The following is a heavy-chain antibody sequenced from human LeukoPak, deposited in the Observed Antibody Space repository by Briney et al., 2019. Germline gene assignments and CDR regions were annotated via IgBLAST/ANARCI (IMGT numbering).Heavy chain of an antibody. V-gene: IGHV3-48*03. CDR2: ISSSGSTI. J-gene: IGHJ3*02. Sequence: PGGSLRLSCAASGFTFSSYEMNWVRQAPGKGLEWVSYISSSGSTIYYADSVKGRFTISRDNAKNSLYLQMNSLRAEDAAVYCCARDLVFCGGDCYSGVGAFDIWGQGTMVTVSS. CDR3: ARDLVFCGGDCYSGVGAFDI. D-gene: IGHD2-21*02. CDR1: GFTFSSYE.